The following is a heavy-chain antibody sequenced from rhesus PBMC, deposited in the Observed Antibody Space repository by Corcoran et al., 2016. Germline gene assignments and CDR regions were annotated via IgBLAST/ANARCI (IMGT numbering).Heavy chain of an antibody. V-gene: IGHV4-169*02. CDR1: GGSISSSY. CDR3: AREGRIYSLFDY. J-gene: IGHJ4*01. D-gene: IGHD2-27*01. CDR2: IFGSGSST. Sequence: QLQLQESGPGLVKPSETLSVTCAVSGGSISSSYWSWIRQAPGKGLEWIGYIFGSGSSTNYNPSLKRRVTVSKDTTKNQFSLKLSSVTAADTAVYYGAREGRIYSLFDYWGQGVLVTVSS.